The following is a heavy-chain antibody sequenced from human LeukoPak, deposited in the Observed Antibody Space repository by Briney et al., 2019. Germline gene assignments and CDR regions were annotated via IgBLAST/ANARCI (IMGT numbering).Heavy chain of an antibody. CDR1: GDSVSSNSAA. CDR2: TYYRSKWYN. Sequence: SQTLSLTCAISGDSVSSNSAAWHWIRQSPSRGLEWLGRTYYRSKWYNHYAASVKSRITINPDTSKNQFSLHLNSVTPEDTAVYFCARDHAGLDSWGQGTLVTVSS. CDR3: ARDHAGLDS. V-gene: IGHV6-1*01. D-gene: IGHD6-13*01. J-gene: IGHJ4*02.